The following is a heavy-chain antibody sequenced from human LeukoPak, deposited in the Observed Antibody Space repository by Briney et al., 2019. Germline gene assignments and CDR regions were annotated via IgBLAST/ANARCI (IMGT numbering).Heavy chain of an antibody. V-gene: IGHV4-59*12. J-gene: IGHJ6*02. CDR2: IYYSGST. CDR3: ARDSRRLSYYYGMDV. Sequence: PSETLSLTCTVSGGSISSYYWSWIRQPPGKGLEWIGYIYYSGSTNYNPSLKSRVTMSVDTSKNQFSLKLSSVTAADTAVYYCARDSRRLSYYYGMDVWGQGTTVTVSS. CDR1: GGSISSYY.